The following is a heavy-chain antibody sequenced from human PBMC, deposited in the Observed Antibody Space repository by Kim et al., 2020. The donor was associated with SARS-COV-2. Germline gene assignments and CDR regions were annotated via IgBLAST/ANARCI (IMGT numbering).Heavy chain of an antibody. V-gene: IGHV1-58*01. Sequence: SVKVSCKASGFTFTSSAVQWVRQARGQRLEWIGWIVVGSGNTNYAQKFQERVTITRDMSTSTAYMELSSLRSEDTAVYYCAADFNCGGDCPDYWGQGTLVTVSS. CDR2: IVVGSGNT. CDR1: GFTFTSSA. J-gene: IGHJ4*02. CDR3: AADFNCGGDCPDY. D-gene: IGHD2-21*02.